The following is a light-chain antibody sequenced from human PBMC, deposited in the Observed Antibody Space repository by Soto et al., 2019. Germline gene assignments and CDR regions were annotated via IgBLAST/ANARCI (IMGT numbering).Light chain of an antibody. CDR1: SSDIGRYKY. Sequence: QSVLTQPPSASGSPGQSVTISCTGTSSDIGRYKYVSWYQQHPGKAPKLMIHEVTERPSGVPDRFSGSKSGNTASLTVSGLQAEDEADYYCSSYAGGNNYVFGTGTKLTVL. J-gene: IGLJ1*01. V-gene: IGLV2-8*01. CDR2: EVT. CDR3: SSYAGGNNYV.